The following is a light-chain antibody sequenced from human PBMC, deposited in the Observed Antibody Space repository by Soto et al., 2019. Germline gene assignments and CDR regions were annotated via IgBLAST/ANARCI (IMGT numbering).Light chain of an antibody. V-gene: IGKV1-5*03. CDR3: HQYNSYSPSWT. CDR1: QSISSW. J-gene: IGKJ1*01. Sequence: DIQMTQSPSSLSASVGDRVTITCRASQSISSWLAWYQQKPGKAPKLLIYKASSLESGVPSRFSGSGSGTEFTLTISSLQPDDFETYYCHQYNSYSPSWTFGQGTKVEIK. CDR2: KAS.